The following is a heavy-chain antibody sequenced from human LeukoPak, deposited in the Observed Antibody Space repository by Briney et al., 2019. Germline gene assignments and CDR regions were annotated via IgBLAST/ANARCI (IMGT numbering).Heavy chain of an antibody. V-gene: IGHV1-18*04. J-gene: IGHJ4*02. CDR2: ISAYNGDT. CDR3: ARDPSNTSGWSPYFDY. D-gene: IGHD6-19*01. Sequence: ASVMVSCKASGYTFNKHGITWVRQAPGQGLEWMGWISAYNGDTKYGQRFQGRVTLLTATTASTAYMELRSLRSDDTAVYYCARDPSNTSGWSPYFDYWGQGALVTVSS. CDR1: GYTFNKHG.